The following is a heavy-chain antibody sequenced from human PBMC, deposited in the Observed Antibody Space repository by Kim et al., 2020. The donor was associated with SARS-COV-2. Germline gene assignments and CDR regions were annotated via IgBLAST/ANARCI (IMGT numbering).Heavy chain of an antibody. J-gene: IGHJ3*02. V-gene: IGHV3-73*01. D-gene: IGHD3-9*01. CDR3: TRGGTGSWAFDI. Sequence: AYGESVGGRFTVSRDDSESMAYLQMNSLRTDDTAVYFCTRGGTGSWAFDIWGQGTMVSVSS.